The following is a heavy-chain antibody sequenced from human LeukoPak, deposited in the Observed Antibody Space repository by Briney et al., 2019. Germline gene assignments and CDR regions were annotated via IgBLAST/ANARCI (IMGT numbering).Heavy chain of an antibody. CDR2: ITSGSKYI. CDR1: KFAFNSYS. Sequence: PGGSLRLSCVASKFAFNSYSMNWFRQAPGKGLEWVASITSGSKYIFYGDSVKGRFTISRDNAKNSLFLQMNSLRAEDTGVYYCARDEETVAGLNGFDLWGQGTLVTVSS. J-gene: IGHJ4*02. CDR3: ARDEETVAGLNGFDL. D-gene: IGHD6-19*01. V-gene: IGHV3-21*01.